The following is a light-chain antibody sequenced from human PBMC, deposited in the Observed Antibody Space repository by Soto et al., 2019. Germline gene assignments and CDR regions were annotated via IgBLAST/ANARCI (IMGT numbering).Light chain of an antibody. Sequence: DIVMTQSPDALAVSLGERATINCKSSQGVVHSSNNKDFLAWFQQKPGQPPKLLIYWASTRESGVPDRFSGSGSWTDFTLTISSLQAEDVAIYYCQQYYSLPFTFGPGTKVDLK. CDR1: QGVVHSSNNKDF. V-gene: IGKV4-1*01. J-gene: IGKJ3*01. CDR2: WAS. CDR3: QQYYSLPFT.